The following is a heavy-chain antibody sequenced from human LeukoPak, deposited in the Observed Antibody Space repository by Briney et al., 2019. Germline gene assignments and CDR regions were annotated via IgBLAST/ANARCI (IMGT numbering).Heavy chain of an antibody. Sequence: GASVKVSCKASGGTFSSYAISWVRQAPGQGLEWMGGIIPIFGTANYAQKFQGRVTITADKSTSTAYMELSRLRSDDTAVYYCARDNAITGTTNTAFDIWGQGTMVTVSS. D-gene: IGHD1-7*01. V-gene: IGHV1-69*06. CDR1: GGTFSSYA. J-gene: IGHJ3*02. CDR2: IIPIFGTA. CDR3: ARDNAITGTTNTAFDI.